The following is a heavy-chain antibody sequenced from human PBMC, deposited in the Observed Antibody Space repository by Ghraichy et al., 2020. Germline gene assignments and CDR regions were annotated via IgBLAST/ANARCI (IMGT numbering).Heavy chain of an antibody. CDR3: ARATTYYDFWSGYFIRWFDP. Sequence: GGSLRLSCAASGFTFSSYWMSWVRQAPGKGLEWVANIKQDGSEKYYVDSVKGRFTISRDNAKNSLYLQMNSLRAEDTAVYYCARATTYYDFWSGYFIRWFDPWGQGTLVTVSS. CDR2: IKQDGSEK. V-gene: IGHV3-7*01. D-gene: IGHD3-3*01. CDR1: GFTFSSYW. J-gene: IGHJ5*02.